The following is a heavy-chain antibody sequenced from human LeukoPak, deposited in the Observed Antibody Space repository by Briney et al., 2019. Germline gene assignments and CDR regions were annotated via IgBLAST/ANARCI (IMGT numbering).Heavy chain of an antibody. CDR1: GGTFSSYA. V-gene: IGHV1-69*05. Sequence: SVKVSCKASGGTFSSYAISWVRQAPGQGLEWMGGIIPIFGTANYAQKLQGRVTMTTDTSTSIVYMELRSLTSDDTAIYYCARGGISVGALDIWGQGTMVTVSS. CDR3: ARGGISVGALDI. D-gene: IGHD3-10*01. CDR2: IIPIFGTA. J-gene: IGHJ3*02.